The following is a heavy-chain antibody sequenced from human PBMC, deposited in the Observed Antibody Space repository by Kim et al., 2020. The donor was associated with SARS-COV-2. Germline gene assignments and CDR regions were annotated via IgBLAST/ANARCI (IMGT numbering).Heavy chain of an antibody. V-gene: IGHV3-13*04. J-gene: IGHJ6*02. CDR3: ARGLRAVAGERSGSDEV. Sequence: GGSLRLSCAASGFTFSSYDMHWVHQATGKGLEWVSAIGTAGDTYYPGSVKGRFTISRENAKNSLYLQMNSLRAGDTAVYYCARGLRAVAGERSGSDEVWGQGTTVTVSS. CDR2: IGTAGDT. D-gene: IGHD6-19*01. CDR1: GFTFSSYD.